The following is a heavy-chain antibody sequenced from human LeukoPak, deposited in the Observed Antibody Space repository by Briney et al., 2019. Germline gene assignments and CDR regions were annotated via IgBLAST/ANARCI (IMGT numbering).Heavy chain of an antibody. Sequence: PSETLSLTCTVSGGSISSYYWSWIRQPAGKGLEWIGRIYTSGSTNYNPSLKSRVTMSVNTSKNQFSLKLSSVTAADTAVYYCARDKRRATIFGVVQHGNYYGMDVWGQGTTVTVSS. CDR3: ARDKRRATIFGVVQHGNYYGMDV. CDR2: IYTSGST. CDR1: GGSISSYY. D-gene: IGHD3-3*01. V-gene: IGHV4-4*07. J-gene: IGHJ6*02.